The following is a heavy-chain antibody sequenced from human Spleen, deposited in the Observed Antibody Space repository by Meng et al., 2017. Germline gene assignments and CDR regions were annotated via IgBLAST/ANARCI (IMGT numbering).Heavy chain of an antibody. Sequence: QVVLRQWGGARLCPSQTVSLPCLVSGWSFSDYYWSGIRLPPGRGLEWFGEINHGGTTNDNPSLESRATISVDTSQNSLSLKLSSVTAADSAVYYCVRGPTTMAHDFDYWGQGTLVTVSS. CDR1: GWSFSDYY. D-gene: IGHD4-11*01. V-gene: IGHV4-34*04. CDR3: VRGPTTMAHDFDY. J-gene: IGHJ4*02. CDR2: INHGGTT.